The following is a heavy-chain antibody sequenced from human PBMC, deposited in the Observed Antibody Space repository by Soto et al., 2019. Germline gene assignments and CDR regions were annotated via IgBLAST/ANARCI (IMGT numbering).Heavy chain of an antibody. Sequence: EVQLVESGGGLVQPGGSLRLSCAASGFTFSSHTMNWVRQAPGKGLEWISYITSTSSTKNYADSVKGRFTITRDNANNSLYLQMNSLRDKDTAVYYCARRITMVRGPYYYYAMDVWGQGTTVTVSS. CDR2: ITSTSSTK. D-gene: IGHD3-10*01. V-gene: IGHV3-48*02. J-gene: IGHJ6*02. CDR3: ARRITMVRGPYYYYAMDV. CDR1: GFTFSSHT.